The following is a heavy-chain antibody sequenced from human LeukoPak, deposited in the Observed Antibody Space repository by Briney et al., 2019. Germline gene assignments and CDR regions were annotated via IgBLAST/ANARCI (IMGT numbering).Heavy chain of an antibody. Sequence: SETLSLTCIVSGGSISSTTYYWSWIRQPPGKGLEWIGYIYYSGSTNYNPSLKSRVTISVDTSKNQFSLKLSSVTAADTAVYYCARGRYFYDSSGSLDYWGQGTLVTVSS. CDR1: GGSISSTTYY. CDR2: IYYSGST. V-gene: IGHV4-61*01. J-gene: IGHJ4*02. CDR3: ARGRYFYDSSGSLDY. D-gene: IGHD3-22*01.